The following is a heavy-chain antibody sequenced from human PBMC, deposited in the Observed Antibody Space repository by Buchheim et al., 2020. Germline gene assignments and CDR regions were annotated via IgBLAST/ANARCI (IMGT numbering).Heavy chain of an antibody. J-gene: IGHJ4*02. CDR3: VRGAYYYDSSGYRKNELDY. D-gene: IGHD3-22*01. CDR2: IYYRGST. CDR1: GGSVSSGAYS. Sequence: QLQLQESGSGLVKPLQTLSLTCAVSGGSVSSGAYSWGWIRQPPGKGLEWIGYIYYRGSTYSNPSLKSRVAISVDRSRNQFSLRLSSVTAADTAVYYCVRGAYYYDSSGYRKNELDYWGQGTL. V-gene: IGHV4-30-2*01.